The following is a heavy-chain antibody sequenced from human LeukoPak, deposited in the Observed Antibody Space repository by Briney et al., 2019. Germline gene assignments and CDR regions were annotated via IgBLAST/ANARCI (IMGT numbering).Heavy chain of an antibody. Sequence: GGSLRLSCAASGFTFSLYAMTWVRQAPGKGLEWVSAISGSGGSTFYADSVKGRFTISRDDSKNTLYLQMNSLKTEDTAVYYCTTDISSVVVIAIPRDDFNYWGQGTLVTVSS. D-gene: IGHD2-21*01. CDR2: ISGSGGST. CDR3: TTDISSVVVIAIPRDDFNY. J-gene: IGHJ4*02. V-gene: IGHV3-23*01. CDR1: GFTFSLYA.